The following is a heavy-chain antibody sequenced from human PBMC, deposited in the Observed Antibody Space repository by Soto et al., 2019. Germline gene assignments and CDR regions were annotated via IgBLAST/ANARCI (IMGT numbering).Heavy chain of an antibody. D-gene: IGHD2-15*01. CDR2: FDPEDAET. V-gene: IGHV1-24*01. CDR3: AAGVVPYGMDV. CDR1: GYTLTELS. J-gene: IGHJ6*02. Sequence: ASVKVSCKVSGYTLTELSMHWVRQPPGKGLEWMGGFDPEDAETIYARRFQGRVTMTEDTSADTAYMELSSLRSEDTAVYYCAAGVVPYGMDVWGQGTTIIVSS.